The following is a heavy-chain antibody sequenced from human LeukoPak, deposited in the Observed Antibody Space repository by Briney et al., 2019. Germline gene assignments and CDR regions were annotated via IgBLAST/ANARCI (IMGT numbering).Heavy chain of an antibody. CDR3: AKRGTSAAFRPLDY. D-gene: IGHD3-10*01. J-gene: IGHJ4*02. V-gene: IGHV3-23*01. CDR1: GFTFDDYA. Sequence: GGSLRLSCAASGFTFDDYAMHWVRQAPGKGLEWVSGISGHGDYTYHTDSVKGRFTISRDNSKNTLCLQMNSLTAEDTAVYYCAKRGTSAAFRPLDYWGQGTLVTVSS. CDR2: ISGHGDYT.